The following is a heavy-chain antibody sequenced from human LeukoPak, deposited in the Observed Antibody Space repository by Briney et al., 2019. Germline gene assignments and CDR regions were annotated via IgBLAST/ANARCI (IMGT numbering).Heavy chain of an antibody. CDR2: INPNSGGT. J-gene: IGHJ6*03. CDR1: GYTFTGYY. V-gene: IGHV1-2*02. CDR3: ARAPRYCRGGSCRYYYYYYRDV. D-gene: IGHD2-15*01. Sequence: ASVKVSCKASGYTFTGYYMHWVRQAPGQGLEWMGWINPNSGGTNYAQKFQGRVTMTRDTSISTAYMELSRLRSDDTAVYYCARAPRYCRGGSCRYYYYYYRDVWGKGTTVTVSS.